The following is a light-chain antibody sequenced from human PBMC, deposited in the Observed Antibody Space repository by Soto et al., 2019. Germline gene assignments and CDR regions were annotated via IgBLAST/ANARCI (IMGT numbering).Light chain of an antibody. CDR1: QDIRHY. Sequence: DIQMTQSPSSLSASVGDRVTITCQASQDIRHYLNWYQQRPGKAPKLLIYDASNMETGVPSRFSGGGSGTDFTFTITSLQPEDFATYYCQHYNSYSEAFGQGTKVELK. J-gene: IGKJ1*01. V-gene: IGKV1-33*01. CDR3: QHYNSYSEA. CDR2: DAS.